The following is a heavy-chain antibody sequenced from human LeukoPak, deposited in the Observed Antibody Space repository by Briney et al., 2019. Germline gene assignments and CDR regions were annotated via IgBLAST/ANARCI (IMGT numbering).Heavy chain of an antibody. V-gene: IGHV1-18*01. CDR2: ISAYNGNT. J-gene: IGHJ5*02. D-gene: IGHD6-19*01. CDR1: GYTFTSYG. Sequence: GASVKVSCKASGYTFTSYGISWVRQAPGQGLEWMGWISAYNGNTNYAQKLRGRVTMTTDTSTSTAYMELRSLRSDDTAVYYCARVTYSSGWLGHNWFDPWGQGTLVTVSS. CDR3: ARVTYSSGWLGHNWFDP.